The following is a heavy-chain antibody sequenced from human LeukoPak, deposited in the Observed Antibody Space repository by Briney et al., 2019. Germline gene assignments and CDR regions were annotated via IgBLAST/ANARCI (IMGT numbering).Heavy chain of an antibody. CDR3: ATADVAVAGTPDY. D-gene: IGHD6-19*01. J-gene: IGHJ4*02. CDR1: GYTFTSYY. Sequence: ASVKVSCKASGYTFTSYYMHWVRQAPGQGLEWMGIINPSGGSTSYAQKFQGRVTITADKSTSTAYMELSSLRSEDTAVYYCATADVAVAGTPDYWGQGTLVTVSS. CDR2: INPSGGST. V-gene: IGHV1-46*01.